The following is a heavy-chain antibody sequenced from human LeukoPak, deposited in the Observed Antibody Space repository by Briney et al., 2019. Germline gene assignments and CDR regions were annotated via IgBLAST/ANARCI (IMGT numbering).Heavy chain of an antibody. Sequence: GGSLRLSCAASGFTFSDHYMDWVRQAPGKGLEWVANIKQDGSEKYYVDSVKGRFTISRDNAKNSLYLQMNSLRAEDTAVYYCAREFHCSSTSCYAPFFDYWGQGTLVTVSS. J-gene: IGHJ4*02. V-gene: IGHV3-7*01. CDR3: AREFHCSSTSCYAPFFDY. D-gene: IGHD2-2*01. CDR1: GFTFSDHY. CDR2: IKQDGSEK.